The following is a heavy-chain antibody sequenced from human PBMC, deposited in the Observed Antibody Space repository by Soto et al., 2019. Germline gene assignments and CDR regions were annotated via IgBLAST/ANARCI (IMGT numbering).Heavy chain of an antibody. CDR2: INHSGST. D-gene: IGHD6-19*01. CDR3: ARGNSGWYRYYYYYNGMDV. Sequence: SETLSLTCAVYGGSFSGYYWSWIRQPPGKGLEWIGEINHSGSTNYNPSLKSRVTISVDTSKNQFSLKLSSVTAADTAVYYCARGNSGWYRYYYYYNGMDVWGQGTTVTVSS. J-gene: IGHJ6*02. CDR1: GGSFSGYY. V-gene: IGHV4-34*01.